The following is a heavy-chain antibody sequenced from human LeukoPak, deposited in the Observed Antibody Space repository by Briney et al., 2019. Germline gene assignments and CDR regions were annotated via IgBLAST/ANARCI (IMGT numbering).Heavy chain of an antibody. CDR1: GGTFSSYA. V-gene: IGHV1-18*01. CDR3: ARDRSTHDY. J-gene: IGHJ4*02. CDR2: ISAYNGNT. Sequence: ASVKVSCKASGGTFSSYAISWVRQAPGQGLEWMGWISAYNGNTDYAQNFQDRVTMSTDTSTSTVYMDLRSLRSDDTAVYYCARDRSTHDYWGQGTLVTVSS.